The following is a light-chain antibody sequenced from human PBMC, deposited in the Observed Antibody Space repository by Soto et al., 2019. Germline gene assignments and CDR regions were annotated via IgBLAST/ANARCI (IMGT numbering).Light chain of an antibody. V-gene: IGKV3-11*01. J-gene: IGKJ4*01. CDR2: DSS. CDR1: QSVSNDF. CDR3: QQRSNWPLT. Sequence: EIVLKQSPGILSLSPGERATLSCRASQSVSNDFLAWYQQKRGQAPRLLIYDSSNRATGIPARFSGSGSGTDFSLIISSLEPEDFAVYYCQQRSNWPLTFGGGTKVDIK.